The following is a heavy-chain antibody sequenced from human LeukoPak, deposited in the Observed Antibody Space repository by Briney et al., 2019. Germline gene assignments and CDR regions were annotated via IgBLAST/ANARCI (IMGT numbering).Heavy chain of an antibody. CDR3: ARTAARRFGY. CDR1: GFTLTNYD. V-gene: IGHV1-46*01. J-gene: IGHJ4*02. CDR2: INPTGGST. D-gene: IGHD6-6*01. Sequence: ASVKVSCKASGFTLTNYDIKWVRQAPGQGLEWMGIINPTGGSTTYAQKFQGRVTMTRDTSTSTVYMELSSLRSDDTAVYYCARTAARRFGYWGQGTLVTVSS.